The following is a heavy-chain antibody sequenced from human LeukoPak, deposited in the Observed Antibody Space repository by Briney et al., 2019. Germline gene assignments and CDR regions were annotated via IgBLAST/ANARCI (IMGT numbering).Heavy chain of an antibody. J-gene: IGHJ3*02. D-gene: IGHD2-2*02. Sequence: KPSETLSLTCAVYGGSFSGYYWSWIRQPPGKGLEWIGYIYYSGSTYYNPSLKSRVTISVDTSKNQFSLKLSSVTAAGTAVYYCARDPGYCSSTSCYTFDAFDIWGQGTMVTVSS. CDR1: GGSFSGYY. CDR3: ARDPGYCSSTSCYTFDAFDI. CDR2: IYYSGST. V-gene: IGHV4-30-4*08.